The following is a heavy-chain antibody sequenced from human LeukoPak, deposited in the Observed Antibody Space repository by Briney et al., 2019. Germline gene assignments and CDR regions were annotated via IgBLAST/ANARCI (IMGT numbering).Heavy chain of an antibody. J-gene: IGHJ3*02. Sequence: GGSLRLSCAASGFTFSSYGMHWVRQAPGKGLEWVAFVRYDGSNKYYADSVKGGFTISRDNSKNTLYLQMNSLRAEDTAVYYCAKDRRRFLETNAFDIWGQGTMVTVSS. CDR2: VRYDGSNK. CDR1: GFTFSSYG. D-gene: IGHD3-3*01. CDR3: AKDRRRFLETNAFDI. V-gene: IGHV3-30*02.